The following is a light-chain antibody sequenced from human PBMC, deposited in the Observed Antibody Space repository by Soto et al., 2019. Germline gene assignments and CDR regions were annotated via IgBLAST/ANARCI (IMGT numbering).Light chain of an antibody. CDR1: QSVSTW. Sequence: DIPMTQSPSTLSASIGDRVTITCRASQSVSTWLAWYQQKPGKAPKVLIYKASNLQSGVPSRFSGSGSGTEFTLTISSLQPDDFGTYYCQHYYSYWCTFGQGTKVEIK. V-gene: IGKV1-5*03. CDR3: QHYYSYWCT. J-gene: IGKJ1*01. CDR2: KAS.